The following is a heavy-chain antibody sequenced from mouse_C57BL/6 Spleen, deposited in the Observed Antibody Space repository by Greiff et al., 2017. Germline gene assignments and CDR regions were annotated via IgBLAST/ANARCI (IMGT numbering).Heavy chain of an antibody. CDR3: ARPHYGSSYDAMDY. Sequence: VQLQQSGPELVKPGASVKIPCKASGYTFTDYNMDWVKQSHGKSLEWIGDINPNNGGTIYNQKFKGKATLTVDKSSSTAYMELRSLTSEDTAVXYCARPHYGSSYDAMDYWGQGTSVTVSS. CDR1: GYTFTDYN. V-gene: IGHV1-18*01. CDR2: INPNNGGT. D-gene: IGHD1-1*01. J-gene: IGHJ4*01.